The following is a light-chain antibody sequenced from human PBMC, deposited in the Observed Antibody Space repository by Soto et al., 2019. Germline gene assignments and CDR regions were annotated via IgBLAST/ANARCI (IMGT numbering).Light chain of an antibody. CDR2: NAS. CDR3: QQYNSYSAA. Sequence: DVQTTQSPATLSGSVGDRVTISCRASQTISSWLAWYQQKPGKAPKLLIYNASTLKSGVPSRFSGSGSGTEFTLTISILQPDDFATYYCQQYNSYSAAFGQGTKVDIK. CDR1: QTISSW. J-gene: IGKJ1*01. V-gene: IGKV1-5*03.